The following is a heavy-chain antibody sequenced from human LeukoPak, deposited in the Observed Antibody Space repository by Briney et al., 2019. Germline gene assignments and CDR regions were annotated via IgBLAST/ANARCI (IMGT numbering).Heavy chain of an antibody. J-gene: IGHJ4*02. CDR3: ARDSPYTTSSLGFDY. Sequence: GASGKVSCEASCYPANSFGISGVRQAPRQWLEWRGWSSAYNWNTNDGQRLQGRFSLSTETSARTGYMDMKSPMTDDTAVYYCARDSPYTTSSLGFDYWGQGTLVTVSS. CDR1: CYPANSFG. D-gene: IGHD6-13*01. V-gene: IGHV1-18*01. CDR2: SSAYNWNT.